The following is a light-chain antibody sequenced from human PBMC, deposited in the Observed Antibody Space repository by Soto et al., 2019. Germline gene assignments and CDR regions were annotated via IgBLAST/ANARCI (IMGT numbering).Light chain of an antibody. J-gene: IGKJ1*01. CDR1: QSVSSSY. V-gene: IGKV3-20*01. CDR2: GAS. Sequence: ETVLTQSPGTLSLSPGERATLSCRASQSVSSSYLAWYQQKPGQAPRLLIYGASIRATGIPARFSGSGSGTDFTLTISRLEPEDFAVYYCQQYVSSPPTWTFGQGTKVEI. CDR3: QQYVSSPPTWT.